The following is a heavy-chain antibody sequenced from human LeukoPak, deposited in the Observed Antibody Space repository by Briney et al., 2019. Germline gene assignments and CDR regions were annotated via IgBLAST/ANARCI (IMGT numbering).Heavy chain of an antibody. CDR1: VYTFTANK. V-gene: IGHV1-46*01. CDR2: MNPSDGAT. Sequence: SVKVSFKASVYTFTANKMHWVRQAPGQGIEWMGIMNPSDGATRNAHKFQGRLTMTGDTSMSTVYMELNSLTSEDTAVYYCARDRSWASDYWGQGTLVTVSS. J-gene: IGHJ4*02. CDR3: ARDRSWASDY. D-gene: IGHD3-16*01.